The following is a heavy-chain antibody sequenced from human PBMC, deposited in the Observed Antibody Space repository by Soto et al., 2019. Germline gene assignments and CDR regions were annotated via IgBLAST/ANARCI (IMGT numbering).Heavy chain of an antibody. V-gene: IGHV3-23*01. Sequence: GGSLRLSCAGSGFTFNSYSMNWVRQAPGKGLEWVSGISRSGGSTYYADSVKGRFTISRDNPKNTLYLQMNSLRGEDTAVYYCAKVRYGEPPDPTDVWGQGTTVTVSS. J-gene: IGHJ6*02. CDR3: AKVRYGEPPDPTDV. CDR1: GFTFNSYS. D-gene: IGHD4-17*01. CDR2: ISRSGGST.